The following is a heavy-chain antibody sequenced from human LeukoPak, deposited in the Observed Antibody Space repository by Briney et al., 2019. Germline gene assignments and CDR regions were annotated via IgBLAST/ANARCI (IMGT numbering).Heavy chain of an antibody. D-gene: IGHD6-13*01. J-gene: IGHJ4*02. CDR1: GFTFSSYA. CDR2: ISGSGGST. Sequence: PGGSLRLSCAASGFTFSSYAMSWVRQAPGKGLEWVSAISGSGGSTYYADSVKGRFTISRDNSKNTLYLQMNSLRAEDTAVFYCTTSPSFGSSWYTFNYWGQGTLVTVSS. CDR3: TTSPSFGSSWYTFNY. V-gene: IGHV3-23*01.